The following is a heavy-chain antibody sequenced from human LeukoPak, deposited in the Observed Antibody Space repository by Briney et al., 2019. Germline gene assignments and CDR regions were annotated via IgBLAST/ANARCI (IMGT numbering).Heavy chain of an antibody. CDR2: IDPSDSYT. CDR1: GYSFTSYW. CDR3: ARQHSYCSGGSCYSYWFDP. J-gene: IGHJ5*02. D-gene: IGHD2-15*01. Sequence: GESLRISCKGYGYSFTSYWISWVRQMPGKGLEWMGRIDPSDSYTNYSPSFQGHVTISADKSISTAYLQWSSLKASDTAMYYCARQHSYCSGGSCYSYWFDPWGQGTLVTVSS. V-gene: IGHV5-10-1*01.